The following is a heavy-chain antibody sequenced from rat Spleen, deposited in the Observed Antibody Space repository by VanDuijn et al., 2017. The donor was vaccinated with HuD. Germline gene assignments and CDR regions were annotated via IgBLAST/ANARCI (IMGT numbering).Heavy chain of an antibody. CDR1: GFTFSDYY. CDR3: ARQTTVATSDY. Sequence: EVQLVESDGGLVQPGRSLKLSCAASGFTFSDYYMAWVRQAPTKGLEWVATISYDGSSTYYRDSVKGRFTISIDNAKSTLYLQMDSLRSAYTATYYCARQTTVATSDYWGQGVMVTVSS. CDR2: ISYDGSST. J-gene: IGHJ2*01. D-gene: IGHD1-8*01. V-gene: IGHV5-29*01.